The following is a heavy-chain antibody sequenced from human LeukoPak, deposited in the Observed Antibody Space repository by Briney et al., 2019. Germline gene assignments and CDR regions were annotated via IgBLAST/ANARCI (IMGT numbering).Heavy chain of an antibody. CDR1: GGSFSDYY. CDR2: INHSGST. CDR3: ARKVGATTYPDWFDP. Sequence: KSSETLSLTCAVYGGSFSDYYWSWIRQPPGMGLEWIGEINHSGSTNYNPSLKSRVTISVDTSKKQFSLKLSSVTAADTAVYYCARKVGATTYPDWFDPWGQGTLVTVSS. J-gene: IGHJ5*02. D-gene: IGHD1-26*01. V-gene: IGHV4-34*01.